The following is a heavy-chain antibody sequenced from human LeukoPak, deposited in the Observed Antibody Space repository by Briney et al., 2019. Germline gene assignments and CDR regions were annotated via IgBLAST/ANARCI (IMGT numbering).Heavy chain of an antibody. J-gene: IGHJ4*02. CDR1: GGSISSGGYC. CDR3: ARRDPGSGSPYFDY. Sequence: SETLSLTCAVSGGSISSGGYCWSWIRQSSGKGLEWIGYIYQSGSTYYNPSLKSRVTISVDRSKNQFSLNLSSVTAADTGVYYCARRDPGSGSPYFDYWGQGTLVTVSS. CDR2: IYQSGST. V-gene: IGHV4-30-2*06. D-gene: IGHD3-10*01.